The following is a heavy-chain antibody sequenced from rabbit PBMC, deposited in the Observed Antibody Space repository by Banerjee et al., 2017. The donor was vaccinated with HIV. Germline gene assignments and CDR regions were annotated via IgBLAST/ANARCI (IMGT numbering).Heavy chain of an antibody. J-gene: IGHJ4*01. Sequence: QSLEESGGDLVKPGASLTLTCTASGFSFSSSYYMCWVRQAPGKGLEWIACIYTGSSGSTYYASWAKGRFTISKTSSTTVTLQMTSLTAADTATYFCARANYAGNGYPDYFTLWGPGTLVTVS. V-gene: IGHV1S40*01. D-gene: IGHD8-1*01. CDR2: IYTGSSGST. CDR3: ARANYAGNGYPDYFTL. CDR1: GFSFSSSYY.